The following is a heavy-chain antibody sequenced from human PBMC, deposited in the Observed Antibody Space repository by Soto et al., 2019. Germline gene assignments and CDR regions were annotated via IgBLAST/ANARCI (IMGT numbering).Heavy chain of an antibody. CDR3: ARVATDYYGSGSYYGPRLFDI. CDR1: GGSISSYY. Sequence: SETLSLTCTVSGGSISSYYWSWIRQPPGKGLEWIGYIYYSGSTNYNPSLKSRVTISVDTSKNQFSLKLSSVTAADTAVYYCARVATDYYGSGSYYGPRLFDIWGQGTMVTVSS. D-gene: IGHD3-10*01. CDR2: IYYSGST. V-gene: IGHV4-59*01. J-gene: IGHJ3*02.